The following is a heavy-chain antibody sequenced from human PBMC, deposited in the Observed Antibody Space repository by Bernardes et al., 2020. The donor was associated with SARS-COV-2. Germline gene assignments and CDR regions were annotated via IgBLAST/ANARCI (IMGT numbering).Heavy chain of an antibody. CDR1: GYTFSTYG. J-gene: IGHJ4*02. V-gene: IGHV1-18*01. CDR2: ISAYNGDT. CDR3: ARDSKYYGDYVDY. D-gene: IGHD4-17*01. Sequence: ASVKVSCKASGYTFSTYGISWVRQAPGQGLEWMGYISAYNGDTKYTHNLQGRLTMTTETSTNTAYMELRSLRSDDTAVYYCARDSKYYGDYVDYWGQGTLVTVSS.